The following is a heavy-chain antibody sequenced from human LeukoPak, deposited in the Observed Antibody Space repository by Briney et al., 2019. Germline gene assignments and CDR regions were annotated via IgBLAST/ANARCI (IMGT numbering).Heavy chain of an antibody. J-gene: IGHJ6*02. Sequence: SVKVSCKASLGTFSSYAISWVRQAPGQGLEWMGGIIPIFGTANYAQKFQGRVTITADESTSTAYMELSSLRSEDTAVYYCARERIAAAGNDYYYYGMDVWGQGTTVSVS. CDR2: IIPIFGTA. CDR3: ARERIAAAGNDYYYYGMDV. D-gene: IGHD6-13*01. V-gene: IGHV1-69*13. CDR1: LGTFSSYA.